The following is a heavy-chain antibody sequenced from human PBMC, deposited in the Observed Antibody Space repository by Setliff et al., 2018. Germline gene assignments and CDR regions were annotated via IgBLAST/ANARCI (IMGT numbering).Heavy chain of an antibody. V-gene: IGHV3-15*01. CDR2: FKSKTDGGTT. CDR3: ATLYPWDPDAFDL. CDR1: GFDFSSYG. Sequence: GGSLRLSCVASGFDFSSYGMHWVRQAPGKGLEWVGRFKSKTDGGTTDYAAPVKGRFTISRDKSRNTLYLQMTGLRTDDTALYYCATLYPWDPDAFDLWGQGTMVTVSS. D-gene: IGHD3-16*01. J-gene: IGHJ3*01.